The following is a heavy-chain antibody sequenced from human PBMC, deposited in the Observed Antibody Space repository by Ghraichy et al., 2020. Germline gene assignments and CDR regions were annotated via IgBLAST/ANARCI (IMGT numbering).Heavy chain of an antibody. CDR1: GGTFSSYA. CDR3: ARGGRGMVRGPIRDDYYGMDV. V-gene: IGHV1-69*13. Sequence: SVKVSCKASGGTFSSYAISWVRQAPGQGLEWMGGIIPIFGTANYAQKFQGRVTITADESTSTAYMELSSLRSEDTAVYYRARGGRGMVRGPIRDDYYGMDVWGQGTTVTVSS. D-gene: IGHD3-10*01. CDR2: IIPIFGTA. J-gene: IGHJ6*02.